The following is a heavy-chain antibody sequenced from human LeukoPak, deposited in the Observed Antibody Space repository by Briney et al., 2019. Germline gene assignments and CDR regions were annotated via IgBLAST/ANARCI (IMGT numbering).Heavy chain of an antibody. CDR3: ASSLAVAGTEVDY. D-gene: IGHD6-19*01. Sequence: GASVKVSCKASGGTFSSYAISWVRQAPGQGLEWMGGIIPIFGTANYAQKFQGRVTITADKSTSTAYMELSSLRSEDTAVYYCASSLAVAGTEVDYWGQGTLVTVSS. CDR1: GGTFSSYA. CDR2: IIPIFGTA. J-gene: IGHJ4*02. V-gene: IGHV1-69*06.